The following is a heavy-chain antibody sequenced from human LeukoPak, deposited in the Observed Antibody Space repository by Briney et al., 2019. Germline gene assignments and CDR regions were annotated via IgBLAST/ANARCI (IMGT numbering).Heavy chain of an antibody. D-gene: IGHD1-26*01. Sequence: SETLSFTCTVSGGSISSYYWSWIRLPPGKGLEWIGYIYYSGTTNYNPSLKSRVTISVDTSKSQFSLKLSSVTAADTAVYYCARVSRGSGTYYFDYWGQGTLVTVSS. J-gene: IGHJ4*02. CDR3: ARVSRGSGTYYFDY. V-gene: IGHV4-59*01. CDR2: IYYSGTT. CDR1: GGSISSYY.